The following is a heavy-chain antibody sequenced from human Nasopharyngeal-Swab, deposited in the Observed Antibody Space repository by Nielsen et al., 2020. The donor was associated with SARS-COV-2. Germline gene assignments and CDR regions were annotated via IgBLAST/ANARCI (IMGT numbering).Heavy chain of an antibody. D-gene: IGHD2-2*01. CDR1: GGSFSAYY. J-gene: IGHJ6*03. Sequence: SETLSLTCAVYGGSFSAYYWGWIRQPPGKGLEWIAEINNSGSTNYNPSLKSRVTLSVDTSMNQFSLELRSVTAADTAVYYCARGLSGIVPAPILGLGPYYYYYYMDVWGKGTTVTVSS. CDR3: ARGLSGIVPAPILGLGPYYYYYYMDV. V-gene: IGHV4-34*01. CDR2: INNSGST.